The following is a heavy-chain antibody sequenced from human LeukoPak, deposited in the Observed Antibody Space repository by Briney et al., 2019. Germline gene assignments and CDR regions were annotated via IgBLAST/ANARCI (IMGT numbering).Heavy chain of an antibody. CDR2: FSFNGEST. CDR3: ARGPSGYHNT. CDR1: GFTFSSYA. V-gene: IGHV3-23*01. Sequence: PGGSLRLSCAASGFTFSSYAMTWVRQAPEKGLEWVSSFSFNGESTYYADSAKGRFTISRDNSKNTLYLQMNSLRAEDTAVYYCARGPSGYHNTGGQGTLVTVSS. J-gene: IGHJ4*02. D-gene: IGHD5-12*01.